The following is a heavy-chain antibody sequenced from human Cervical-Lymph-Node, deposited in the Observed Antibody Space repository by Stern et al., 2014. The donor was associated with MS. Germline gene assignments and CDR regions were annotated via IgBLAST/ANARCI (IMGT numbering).Heavy chain of an antibody. Sequence: EVQLVESGGGLVQPGGSMRLSCSASGFTFSSYAMHWVRQAPGKGLEYVSAISSNGGSTYYADSVKGRFTISRDNSKNTLYLQMSSLRAEDTAVYYCVKDDSYGLFDYWGQGTLVTVSS. CDR2: ISSNGGST. J-gene: IGHJ4*02. D-gene: IGHD5-18*01. CDR3: VKDDSYGLFDY. CDR1: GFTFSSYA. V-gene: IGHV3-64D*06.